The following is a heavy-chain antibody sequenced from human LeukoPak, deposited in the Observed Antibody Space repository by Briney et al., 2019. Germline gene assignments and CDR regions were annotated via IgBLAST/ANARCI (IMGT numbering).Heavy chain of an antibody. CDR2: ISHEGREI. Sequence: PGGSRRLSCAAAGFTFSKYTMHWVRQAPRKGLEWVAVISHEGREIYYADSVKGRFTISRDASMSTMYLQMNSLRAEDTALYYCARGRSDSGAYCYFGSWGQGTPVTVSS. V-gene: IGHV3-30*03. J-gene: IGHJ4*02. D-gene: IGHD3-22*01. CDR3: ARGRSDSGAYCYFGS. CDR1: GFTFSKYT.